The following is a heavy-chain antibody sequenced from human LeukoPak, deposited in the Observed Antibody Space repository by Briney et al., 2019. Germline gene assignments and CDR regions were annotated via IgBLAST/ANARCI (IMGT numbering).Heavy chain of an antibody. CDR2: ISSSSSTI. CDR3: ARFKPFDY. J-gene: IGHJ4*02. V-gene: IGHV3-48*01. CDR1: GFTFTSYG. Sequence: GGSLRLSCATSGFTFTSYGMHWVRQAPGKGLEWVSYISSSSSTIYYADSVKGRFTISRDNAKNSLYLQMNSLRAEDTAVYYCARFKPFDYWGQGTLVTVSS.